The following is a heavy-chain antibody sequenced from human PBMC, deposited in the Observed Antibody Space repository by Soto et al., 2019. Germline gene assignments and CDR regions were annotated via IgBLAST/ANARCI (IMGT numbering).Heavy chain of an antibody. J-gene: IGHJ3*02. CDR1: GGSISSGGYY. CDR3: ARDKSPQQQLVPGSFDI. Sequence: PSETLSLTCTFSGGSISSGGYYWSWIRQHPGKGLEWIGYIYYSGSTYYNPSLKSRVTISVDTSKNQFSLKLSSVTAADTAVYYCARDKSPQQQLVPGSFDIWGQGTMVTVSS. CDR2: IYYSGST. V-gene: IGHV4-31*03. D-gene: IGHD6-13*01.